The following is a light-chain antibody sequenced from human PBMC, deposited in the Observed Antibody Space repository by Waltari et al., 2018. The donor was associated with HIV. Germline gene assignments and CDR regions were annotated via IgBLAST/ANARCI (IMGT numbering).Light chain of an antibody. V-gene: IGLV2-8*01. CDR1: SSDVGGYKH. CDR3: SSYGGSNKPVV. CDR2: EVS. Sequence: QSALTQPPSASGSPGQSVTMSSTGTSSDVGGYKHVSWYQQHPGKAPKRMIYEVSKRPSGVPDRFSGSKSGNTASLTVSGLQADDEADYYCSSYGGSNKPVVVGGGTKLTVL. J-gene: IGLJ2*01.